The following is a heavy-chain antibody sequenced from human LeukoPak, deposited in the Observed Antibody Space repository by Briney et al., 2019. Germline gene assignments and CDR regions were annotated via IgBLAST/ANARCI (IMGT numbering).Heavy chain of an antibody. CDR2: INHNGNVN. V-gene: IGHV3-7*01. D-gene: IGHD3/OR15-3a*01. CDR3: ARDIGTGDY. Sequence: GGSLRLSCAASGFTFSSYWMNWARQAPGKGLEWVASINHNGNVNYYVDSVKGRFTISRDNAKNSLHLQMNSLRAEDTAVYYCARDIGTGDYWGQGTLVTVSS. CDR1: GFTFSSYW. J-gene: IGHJ4*02.